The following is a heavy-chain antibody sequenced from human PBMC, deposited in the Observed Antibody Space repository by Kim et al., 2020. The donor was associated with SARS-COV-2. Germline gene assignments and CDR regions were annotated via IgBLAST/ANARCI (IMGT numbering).Heavy chain of an antibody. Sequence: GGSLRLSCAASGFTFSSYEMNWVRQAPGKGLEWVSYISSSGSTIYYADSVKGRFTISRDNAKNSLYLQMNSLRAEDTAVYYCARNPMARFLEWLTDRYFDLWGRGTLVTVSS. J-gene: IGHJ2*01. CDR3: ARNPMARFLEWLTDRYFDL. CDR2: ISSSGSTI. D-gene: IGHD3-3*01. CDR1: GFTFSSYE. V-gene: IGHV3-48*03.